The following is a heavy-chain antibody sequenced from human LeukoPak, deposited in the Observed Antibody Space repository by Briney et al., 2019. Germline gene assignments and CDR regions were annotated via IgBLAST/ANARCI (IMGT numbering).Heavy chain of an antibody. V-gene: IGHV1-69*05. CDR2: IIPIFGTA. CDR1: GGTFISYA. Sequence: AVKVSCKASGGTFISYAISWVRQAPGQGGEGMGGIIPIFGTANYAQNFQGRVTITTDESTSTAYMELSSLRSEDTAVYYCASGIAARPVGDAFDIWGQGTVVTVSS. J-gene: IGHJ3*02. D-gene: IGHD6-6*01. CDR3: ASGIAARPVGDAFDI.